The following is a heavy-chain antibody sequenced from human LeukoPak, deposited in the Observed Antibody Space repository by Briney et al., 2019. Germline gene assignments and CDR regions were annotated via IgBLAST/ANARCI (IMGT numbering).Heavy chain of an antibody. V-gene: IGHV1-18*01. D-gene: IGHD6-19*01. J-gene: IGHJ4*02. CDR2: ISAYNGNT. CDR3: ARVHDSSGSDY. CDR1: GYTFTSYG. Sequence: ASVKVSFKASGYTFTSYGISWVRQAPGQGREWMGWISAYNGNTNYAQKLQGRVTITTDTSTSTAYMELRSLRSDDTAVYYCARVHDSSGSDYWGQGTLVTVSS.